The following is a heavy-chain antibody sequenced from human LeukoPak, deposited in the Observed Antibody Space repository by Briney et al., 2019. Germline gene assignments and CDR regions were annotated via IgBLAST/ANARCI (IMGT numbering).Heavy chain of an antibody. CDR3: ARLDPRGGDDS. V-gene: IGHV4-39*01. CDR2: IYYTGTT. J-gene: IGHJ4*02. Sequence: PSETLSLTCTVSGDYISNSRVSWGWIRQPPGKGLEWIGNIYYTGTTYSNPSLKSRVTISVDTSKNQFSLKLSSVTAADTAVYYCARLDPRGGDDSWGQGTLVTVSS. CDR1: GDYISNSRVS. D-gene: IGHD2-2*03.